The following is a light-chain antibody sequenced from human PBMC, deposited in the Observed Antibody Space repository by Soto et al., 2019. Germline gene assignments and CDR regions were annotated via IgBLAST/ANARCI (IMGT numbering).Light chain of an antibody. CDR2: DAS. J-gene: IGKJ1*01. V-gene: IGKV3-11*01. CDR1: QGVSSY. Sequence: EVLLTQSPPTLSLSPGEGATLSCRASQGVSSYLAWYQQKPGQAPRLLIYDASNRATGIPARFSGSGSGTDFTLTISSLQPEDFATYYCLQVDVYPWTFGQGTKVDIK. CDR3: LQVDVYPWT.